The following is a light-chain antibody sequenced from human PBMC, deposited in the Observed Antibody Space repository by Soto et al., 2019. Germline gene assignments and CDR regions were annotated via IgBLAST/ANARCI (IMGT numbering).Light chain of an antibody. CDR1: SSNIGSKY. CDR3: AAWDAGVSGPA. V-gene: IGLV1-47*01. Sequence: QSVLTRPPSASGTPGQRVTISCSGSSSNIGSKYVYWYQQLPGTAPKLLMYRNNQRPSGVPDRFSGSKSGTSASLAISGLRSEDEADYYCAAWDAGVSGPAFGGGTKVTVL. J-gene: IGLJ2*01. CDR2: RNN.